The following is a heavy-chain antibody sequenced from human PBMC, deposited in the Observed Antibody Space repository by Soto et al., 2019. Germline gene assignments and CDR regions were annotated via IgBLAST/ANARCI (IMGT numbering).Heavy chain of an antibody. Sequence: GGSLRLSCAASGFTVSDYDMHWVRQSTGKGLEWVATIGIVGDTYFPGSVKGRFTISRENAKNSLYLQMNNLRAGDTAVYYCARAIYSSSAFDPWGQGTMVTVS. J-gene: IGHJ3*01. CDR3: ARAIYSSSAFDP. V-gene: IGHV3-13*01. CDR2: IGIVGDT. D-gene: IGHD3-22*01. CDR1: GFTVSDYD.